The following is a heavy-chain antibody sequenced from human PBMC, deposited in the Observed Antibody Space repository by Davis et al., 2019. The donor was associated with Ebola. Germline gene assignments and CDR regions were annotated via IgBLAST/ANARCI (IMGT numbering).Heavy chain of an antibody. V-gene: IGHV3-7*01. J-gene: IGHJ5*02. CDR1: GCIYSSYW. Sequence: GESLKLSCAASGCIYSSYWMSWVRQAPGKGLEWVANIKQDGSEKYYVDSVKGRFTISRDNAKNSLYLQMNSLRAEDTAVYYCARDGAVAGMRWFDPWGQGTLVTVSS. D-gene: IGHD6-19*01. CDR2: IKQDGSEK. CDR3: ARDGAVAGMRWFDP.